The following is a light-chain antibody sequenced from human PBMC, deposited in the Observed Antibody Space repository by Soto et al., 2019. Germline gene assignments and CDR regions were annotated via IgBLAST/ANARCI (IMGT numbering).Light chain of an antibody. V-gene: IGLV1-40*01. CDR1: SSNIGAGYD. J-gene: IGLJ1*01. Sequence: QSVLTQPPSVSGAPGQRVTISCTGSSSNIGAGYDVHWYQQLPGTAPKLLMYFNDNRPSGVPDRFSGSKSGTSASLAIAGLQSEDEGDYYCQSYDSSLSGYVFGTGTKLTVL. CDR3: QSYDSSLSGYV. CDR2: FND.